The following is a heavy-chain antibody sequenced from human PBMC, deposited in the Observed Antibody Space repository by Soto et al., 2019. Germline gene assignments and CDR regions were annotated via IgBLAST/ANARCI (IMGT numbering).Heavy chain of an antibody. D-gene: IGHD3-22*01. J-gene: IGHJ6*02. V-gene: IGHV3-53*01. CDR2: IYSGGST. CDR1: GFTVSSNY. CDR3: ARDSSGYPRYYYYGMDV. Sequence: GGSLRLSCAASGFTVSSNYMSWVRRAPGKGLEWVSVIYSGGSTYYADSVKGRFTISRDNSKNTLYLQMNSLRAEDTAVYYCARDSSGYPRYYYYGMDVWGQGTTVTVSS.